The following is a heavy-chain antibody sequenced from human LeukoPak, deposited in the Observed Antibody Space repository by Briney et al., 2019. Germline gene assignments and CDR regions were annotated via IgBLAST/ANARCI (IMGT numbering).Heavy chain of an antibody. V-gene: IGHV3-23*01. D-gene: IGHD2-15*01. CDR3: AKSCGGTCYYYGMDV. Sequence: GGSLRLSRAASGLTFSSTATSCVRQAPGKGLEGVSSHNAGGGATYYADSVKGRFTISRDNSKNTLHLQWNSGRAEDTALYYCAKSCGGTCYYYGMDVWGQGTTVTVSS. CDR2: HNAGGGAT. CDR1: GLTFSSTA. J-gene: IGHJ6*02.